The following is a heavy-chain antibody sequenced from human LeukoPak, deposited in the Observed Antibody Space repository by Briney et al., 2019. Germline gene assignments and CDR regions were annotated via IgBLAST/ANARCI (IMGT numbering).Heavy chain of an antibody. CDR1: GGSISSGGYS. J-gene: IGHJ4*02. D-gene: IGHD3-10*01. Sequence: PSETLSPTCAVSGGSISSGGYSWSWIRQPPGKGLEWIGYIYHSGSTYYNPSLKSRVTISVDRSKNQFSLKLSSVTAADTAVYYCARGHLLWFGGYPYYFDYWGQGTLVTVSS. V-gene: IGHV4-30-2*01. CDR2: IYHSGST. CDR3: ARGHLLWFGGYPYYFDY.